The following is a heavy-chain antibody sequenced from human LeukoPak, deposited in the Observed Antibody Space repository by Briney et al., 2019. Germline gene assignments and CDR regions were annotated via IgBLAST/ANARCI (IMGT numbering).Heavy chain of an antibody. CDR2: INSNSGGT. Sequence: GASVKVSCKASGYTFTGYYLHWVRQAPGQGLEWMGWINSNSGGTNYAQKFQGRVTMTRDTSITTVYMELSRLRSDDTAVYYCARWAGTTGLRAFDIWGQGTMVTVSS. CDR1: GYTFTGYY. D-gene: IGHD1-7*01. J-gene: IGHJ3*02. CDR3: ARWAGTTGLRAFDI. V-gene: IGHV1-2*02.